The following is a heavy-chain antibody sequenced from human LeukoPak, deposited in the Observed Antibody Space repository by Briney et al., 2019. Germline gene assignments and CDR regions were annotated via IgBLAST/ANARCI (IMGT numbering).Heavy chain of an antibody. CDR3: ARAPHFFDTSGSRYYFDY. CDR2: TYYRGTT. Sequence: SETLSLTCTVSGASISSTSYYWGWIRQPPGKGLEWIGSTYYRGTTYYNPSLKSRVTISVDTSKNQFSLNLSSVTAADTAVYYCARAPHFFDTSGSRYYFDYWGQGALVTVSS. J-gene: IGHJ4*02. D-gene: IGHD3-22*01. CDR1: GASISSTSYY. V-gene: IGHV4-39*07.